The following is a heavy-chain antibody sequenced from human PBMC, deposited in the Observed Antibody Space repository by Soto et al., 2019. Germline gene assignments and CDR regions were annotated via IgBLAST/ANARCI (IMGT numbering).Heavy chain of an antibody. CDR3: ARAYVRHSYFDY. J-gene: IGHJ4*02. CDR1: GDSISSYY. Sequence: TSETLSLTGTVSGDSISSYYWSWVRQPPGKGLEWIGYMHYSGSTYYNPSLKSRVTISVDTSKNQFSLKLSSVTAADTAVYYCARAYVRHSYFDYWGQGTLVTVSS. D-gene: IGHD3-10*02. V-gene: IGHV4-59*08. CDR2: MHYSGST.